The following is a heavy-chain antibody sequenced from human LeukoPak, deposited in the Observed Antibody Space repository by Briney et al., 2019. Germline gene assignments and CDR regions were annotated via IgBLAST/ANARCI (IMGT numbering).Heavy chain of an antibody. CDR3: ARDGYSSRYFSLTRWYFDL. D-gene: IGHD6-13*01. Sequence: SETQSLTCTVSGGSISSYYWSWIRQSPGKGLEWIGYIYYFGSTNYNPSLKSRVTISVDTSRNQFSLNLSSVTAADTAVYYCARDGYSSRYFSLTRWYFDLWGRGTLVTVSS. CDR2: IYYFGST. V-gene: IGHV4-59*01. CDR1: GGSISSYY. J-gene: IGHJ2*01.